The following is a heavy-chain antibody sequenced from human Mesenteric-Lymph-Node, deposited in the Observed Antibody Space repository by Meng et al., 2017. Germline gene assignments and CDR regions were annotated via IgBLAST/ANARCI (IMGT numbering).Heavy chain of an antibody. D-gene: IGHD1-7*01. V-gene: IGHV4-4*02. CDR1: GDSISSDIW. Sequence: QVELVESGPGLVKPSGTLSLTCTVSGDSISSDIWWSWVRQPPGKGLEWIGEVYHRGDTNYNPSLKSRVDISVDKSKNQFYLSLFSVTAADTAVYYCGRDQGRELINHWGQGTLVTVSS. J-gene: IGHJ4*02. CDR3: GRDQGRELINH. CDR2: VYHRGDT.